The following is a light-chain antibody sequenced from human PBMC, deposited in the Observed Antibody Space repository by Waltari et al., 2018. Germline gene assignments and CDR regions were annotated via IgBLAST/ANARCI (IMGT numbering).Light chain of an antibody. J-gene: IGKJ1*01. CDR1: QSVSSN. CDR2: DAS. CDR3: QQYGNWHWT. Sequence: EIVMTQSPATLSVSPGERATLSCRASQSVSSNLAWYQRKPGQAPRLLIYDASTRATGIPARFNGRGSGTEFTLTISSIQFEGFGVYYCQQYGNWHWTFGQGTKVEIK. V-gene: IGKV3-15*01.